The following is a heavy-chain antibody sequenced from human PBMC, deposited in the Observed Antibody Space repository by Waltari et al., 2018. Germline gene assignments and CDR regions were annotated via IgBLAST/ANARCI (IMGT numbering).Heavy chain of an antibody. Sequence: EVQLVESGGGLVQPGGSLRLSCAASGFTFSSYWMSWVRQAPGKGLEWVANIKQDGSEKYYVDSVKGRFTISRDNAKNSLYLQMNSLRAEDTAVYYCARDNYYGSGYYYYGMDVWGQGTTVTVSS. CDR3: ARDNYYGSGYYYYGMDV. J-gene: IGHJ6*02. D-gene: IGHD3-10*01. V-gene: IGHV3-7*01. CDR2: IKQDGSEK. CDR1: GFTFSSYW.